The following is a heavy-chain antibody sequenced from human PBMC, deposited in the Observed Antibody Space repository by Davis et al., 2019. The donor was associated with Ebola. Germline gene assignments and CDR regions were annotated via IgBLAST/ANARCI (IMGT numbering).Heavy chain of an antibody. CDR1: GGSISSSSYY. CDR2: IYYSGST. V-gene: IGHV4-61*01. CDR3: ARCGYYYDSSGYYAPWYFDY. D-gene: IGHD3-22*01. Sequence: SETLSLTCTVSGGSISSSSYYWSWIRQPPGKGLEWIGYIYYSGSTNYNPSLKSRVTISVDTSKNQFSLKLSSVTAADTAVYYCARCGYYYDSSGYYAPWYFDYWGQGTLVTVSS. J-gene: IGHJ4*02.